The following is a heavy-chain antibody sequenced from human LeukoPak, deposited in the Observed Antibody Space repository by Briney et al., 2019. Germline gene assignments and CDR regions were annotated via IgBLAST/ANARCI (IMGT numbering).Heavy chain of an antibody. CDR1: GFTFSSYA. CDR3: ANLNSLRFLEWILPLGGPDAFDI. D-gene: IGHD3-3*01. Sequence: LAGGSLRLSCAASGFTFSSYAMSWVRQAPGKGLEWVSAISGSGGSTYYADSVKGRFTISRDNSKNTLYLQMNSLRAEDTAVYYCANLNSLRFLEWILPLGGPDAFDIWGQGTMVTVSS. CDR2: ISGSGGST. V-gene: IGHV3-23*01. J-gene: IGHJ3*02.